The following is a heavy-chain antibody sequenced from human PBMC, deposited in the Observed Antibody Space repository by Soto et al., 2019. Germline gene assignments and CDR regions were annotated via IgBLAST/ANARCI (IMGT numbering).Heavy chain of an antibody. CDR2: ISGSGGST. V-gene: IGHV3-23*01. CDR3: AKDRRNWNYHYFDP. J-gene: IGHJ5*02. D-gene: IGHD1-7*01. CDR1: GFTFSSHA. Sequence: GGSLRLSCAASGFTFSSHAMSWVRQAPGKGLEWVSAISGSGGSTYYIDSVKGRFTISRDNSKNTLYLQMNSLRAEDTAVYYCAKDRRNWNYHYFDPWGQGTLVTVSS.